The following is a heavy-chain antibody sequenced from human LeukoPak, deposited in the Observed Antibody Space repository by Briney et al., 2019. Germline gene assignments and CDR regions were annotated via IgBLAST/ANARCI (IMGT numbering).Heavy chain of an antibody. V-gene: IGHV1-69*06. CDR2: IIPLFGTP. Sequence: GASVKVSCKASGYTFTSYTISWVRQAPGQGLEWMGGIIPLFGTPNNAQKFQGRVTIIADKSTSTVYMDPTSLRSEDTAVYYCARGGTATITDAFDIWGQGTMVTVSS. CDR3: ARGGTATITDAFDI. D-gene: IGHD3-3*01. J-gene: IGHJ3*02. CDR1: GYTFTSYT.